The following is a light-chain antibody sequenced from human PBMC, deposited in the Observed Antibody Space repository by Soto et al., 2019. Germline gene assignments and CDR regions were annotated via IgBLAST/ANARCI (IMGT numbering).Light chain of an antibody. CDR3: HQYGSSLGT. V-gene: IGKV3-20*01. Sequence: EIVLTQSPATLSLSPGERATLSCRASQSVSSYLAWYHQKPGQAPRLLIYDASNRATGIPARFSGSGSGTDFTLTISRLEPEEFAVYYCHQYGSSLGTFGQGTKVDIK. CDR1: QSVSSY. J-gene: IGKJ2*01. CDR2: DAS.